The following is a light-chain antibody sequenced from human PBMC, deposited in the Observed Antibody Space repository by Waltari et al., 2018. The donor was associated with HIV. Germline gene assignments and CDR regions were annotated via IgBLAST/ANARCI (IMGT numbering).Light chain of an antibody. CDR2: RHN. J-gene: IGLJ1*01. CDR1: TSNIGSHF. CDR3: ASWDDGLRGHV. Sequence: QSGLTQPPSASGTPGQRLSISCAGNTSNIGSHFVFWYSQIPGSAPTLLVYRHNQRPSGVGDRFSGSRSGASAALVISGLRVEDEADYYCASWDDGLRGHVFGSGTTVSV. V-gene: IGLV1-47*01.